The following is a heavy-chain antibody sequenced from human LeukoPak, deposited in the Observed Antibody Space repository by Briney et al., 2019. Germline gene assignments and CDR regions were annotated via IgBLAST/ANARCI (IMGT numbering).Heavy chain of an antibody. CDR3: ARDAISSGTNY. J-gene: IGHJ4*02. Sequence: SETLSLTCAVSGDSISSSNWWNWVRQPPGKGLEWIGEIYHSGSTHYNPSLKSRITISVDKSKNQFSLKLSSVTAADTAVYYCARDAISSGTNYWGQGTLVTVSS. CDR2: IYHSGST. V-gene: IGHV4-4*02. CDR1: GDSISSSNW. D-gene: IGHD6-19*01.